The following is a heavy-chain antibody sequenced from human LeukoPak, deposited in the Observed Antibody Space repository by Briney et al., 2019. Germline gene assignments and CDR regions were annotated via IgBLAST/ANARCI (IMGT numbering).Heavy chain of an antibody. CDR1: GFTFSNYA. V-gene: IGHV3-23*01. CDR2: ISGSGGST. Sequence: GGSLRLSCAASGFTFSNYAMSWVRQGPGTGLEWVSAISGSGGSTYYADSVKGRFTISRDNSKNTLYLQMNSLRAEDTAVYYCAKDGYGSGTYGRFEYWGQGTLVTVSS. J-gene: IGHJ4*02. D-gene: IGHD3-10*01. CDR3: AKDGYGSGTYGRFEY.